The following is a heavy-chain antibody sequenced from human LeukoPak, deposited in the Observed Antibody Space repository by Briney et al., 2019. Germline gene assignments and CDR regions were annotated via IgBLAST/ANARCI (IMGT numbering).Heavy chain of an antibody. V-gene: IGHV3-30*04. Sequence: PGGSLRLSCAASGFTFSSYAMHWVRQAPGKGLEWVAVISYDGSNKYYADSVKGRFTISRDNSKNSLYLQMNRLRAEDTAVYYCARDPQAAAAPWGQGTLVTVSS. CDR2: ISYDGSNK. CDR3: ARDPQAAAAP. CDR1: GFTFSSYA. D-gene: IGHD6-13*01. J-gene: IGHJ4*02.